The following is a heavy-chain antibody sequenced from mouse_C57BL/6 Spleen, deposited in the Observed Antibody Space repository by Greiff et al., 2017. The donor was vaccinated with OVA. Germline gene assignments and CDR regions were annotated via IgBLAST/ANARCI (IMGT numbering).Heavy chain of an antibody. CDR3: ARRGQLRLRGYFDY. CDR1: GYTFTSYW. Sequence: QVHVKQPGAELVKPGASVKMSCKASGYTFTSYWITWVKQRPGQGLEWIGDIYPGSGSTNYNEKFKSKATLTVDTSSSTAYMQLSSLTSEDSAVYYCARRGQLRLRGYFDYWGQGTTLTVSS. D-gene: IGHD3-2*02. V-gene: IGHV1-55*01. CDR2: IYPGSGST. J-gene: IGHJ2*01.